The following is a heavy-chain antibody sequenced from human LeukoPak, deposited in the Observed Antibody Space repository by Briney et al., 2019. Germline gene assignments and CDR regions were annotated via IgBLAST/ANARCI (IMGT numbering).Heavy chain of an antibody. CDR2: INSDGSST. D-gene: IGHD4-17*01. J-gene: IGHJ3*02. V-gene: IGHV3-74*01. Sequence: GGSLRLSCAASGFTFSSYWMHWVRQAPGKGLVWVSRINSDGSSTSYADSVKGRFTISRDNSKNTLYLQMNSLRAEDTAVYYCARSDYGDYGDAFDIWGQGTMVTVSS. CDR1: GFTFSSYW. CDR3: ARSDYGDYGDAFDI.